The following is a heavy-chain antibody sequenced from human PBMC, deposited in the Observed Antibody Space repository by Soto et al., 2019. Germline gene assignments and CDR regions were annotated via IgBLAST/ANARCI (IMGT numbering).Heavy chain of an antibody. CDR3: ARDFVVGGATINYYYGMDV. CDR1: RLTLSSYT. J-gene: IGHJ6*02. V-gene: IGHV3-30*14. D-gene: IGHD1-26*01. Sequence: GGSLRLSCAASRLTLSSYTMYLVRQGPGKGLEWVAGISSDGSNNYYADSVKGRFTISRDNSKNTLYLQMNSLGAEDTAVYYCARDFVVGGATINYYYGMDVWGQGTTVTVS. CDR2: ISSDGSNN.